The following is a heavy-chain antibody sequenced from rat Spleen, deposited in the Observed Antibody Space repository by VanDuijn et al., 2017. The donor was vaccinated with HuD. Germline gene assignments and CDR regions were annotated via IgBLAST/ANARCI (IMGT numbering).Heavy chain of an antibody. V-gene: IGHV5-58*01. CDR2: ISNTGGTI. J-gene: IGHJ2*01. Sequence: EVQLVETGGGLVQPGRSLKLSCVASGFTFSSYWMYWIRQAPGKGLEWVASISNTGGTIYYQDSVKVRFTISRHNPQNTLYLQIDSLRSEDTATYYCASLLQWSPFDYWGQGVMVTVSS. CDR1: GFTFSSYW. D-gene: IGHD1-1*01. CDR3: ASLLQWSPFDY.